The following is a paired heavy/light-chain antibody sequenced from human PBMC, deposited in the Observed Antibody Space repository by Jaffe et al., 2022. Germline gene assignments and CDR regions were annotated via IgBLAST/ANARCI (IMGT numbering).Heavy chain of an antibody. Sequence: EVQLLESGGGLIQPGGSLRLSCEASGFSFNMFAMTWVRQAPGKGLEWVSAMSTGNSPTFYADSVKGRFTISRDNSRNTLYLQMDSLRVEDTAIYYCAQVAATVNTGAAVHWGQGILVTVSS. CDR3: AQVAATVNTGAAVH. CDR1: GFSFNMFA. J-gene: IGHJ4*02. D-gene: IGHD4-17*01. V-gene: IGHV3-23*01. CDR2: MSTGNSPT.
Light chain of an antibody. Sequence: SYVLTQPPSVSVVPGQTATIACGGNNIAGKTVHWYQQKSGQAPIVVILYNDDRPSGIPERFSGSKSENTASLTITRVEPGDEADYYCQVWDSRTTHWVFGGGTKLSVL. V-gene: IGLV3-21*04. CDR3: QVWDSRTTHWV. J-gene: IGLJ3*02. CDR2: YND. CDR1: NIAGKT.